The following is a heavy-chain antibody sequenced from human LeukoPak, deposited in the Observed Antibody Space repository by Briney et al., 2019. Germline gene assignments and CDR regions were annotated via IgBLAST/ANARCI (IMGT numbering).Heavy chain of an antibody. Sequence: PGGSLRLSCAASGFTFSDHYMDWVRQAPGKGLEWVGRTRNKANNYTTEYSAAVKGRFTISRDDSKSSLYLQMNSLKTEDTAVYYCARAPDAFDIWGQGTMVTVSS. CDR2: TRNKANNYTT. J-gene: IGHJ3*02. V-gene: IGHV3-72*01. CDR1: GFTFSDHY. CDR3: ARAPDAFDI.